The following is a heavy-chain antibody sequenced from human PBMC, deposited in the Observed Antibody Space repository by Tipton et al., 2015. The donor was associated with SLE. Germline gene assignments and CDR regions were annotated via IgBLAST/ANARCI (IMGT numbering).Heavy chain of an antibody. Sequence: TLSLTCAVYGGSFSGYYWNWIRQPPGKGLEWIGYVFYSGATSYNPSLKSRVTMSVDTAKNQFSLSLTSVTAADTAVYFCTRAEYSAYDVTQFDLWGQGILLTVSS. CDR2: VFYSGAT. V-gene: IGHV4-34*11. CDR3: TRAEYSAYDVTQFDL. D-gene: IGHD5-12*01. J-gene: IGHJ4*02. CDR1: GGSFSGYY.